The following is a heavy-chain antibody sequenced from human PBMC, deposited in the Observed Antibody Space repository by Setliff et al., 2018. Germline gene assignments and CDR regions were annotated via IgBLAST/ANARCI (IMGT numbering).Heavy chain of an antibody. CDR2: INTNNGGT. CDR3: AKTKGFGDGWFDP. V-gene: IGHV1-2*02. D-gene: IGHD3-10*01. CDR1: AYSFSGYY. J-gene: IGHJ5*02. Sequence: GGSVKVSCKASAYSFSGYYIHWVRQAPGQGLEWMGWINTNNGGTKYAQTFQGRVTMTRDTSITTAYMELSRLTSDDTAVYYCAKTKGFGDGWFDPWGQGTLVTVSS.